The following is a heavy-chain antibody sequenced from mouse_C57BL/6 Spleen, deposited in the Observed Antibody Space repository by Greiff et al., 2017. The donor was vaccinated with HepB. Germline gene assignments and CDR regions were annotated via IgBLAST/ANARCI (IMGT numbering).Heavy chain of an antibody. CDR2: IWRGGST. V-gene: IGHV2-5*01. J-gene: IGHJ1*03. CDR3: AKEGAGSSWYFDV. D-gene: IGHD1-1*01. CDR1: GFSLTSYG. Sequence: VQLQQSGPGLVQPSQSLSITCTVSGFSLTSYGVHWVRQSPGKGLEWLGVIWRGGSTDYNAAFMSRLSITKDNSKSQVFFKMNSLQADDTAIYYCAKEGAGSSWYFDVWGTGTTVTVSS.